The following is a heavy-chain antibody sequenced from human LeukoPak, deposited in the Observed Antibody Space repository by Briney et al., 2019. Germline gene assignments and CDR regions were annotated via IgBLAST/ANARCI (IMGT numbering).Heavy chain of an antibody. V-gene: IGHV3-64*01. CDR2: ISTNGGRT. CDR1: GFTFSSYA. J-gene: IGHJ6*02. CDR3: ARPGLEDGMDV. Sequence: AGGSLRLSCAASGFTFSSYAMHWVRQAPGKGLEYISAISTNGGRTYYANSVKGRFTISRDNSRNTLYLQMGGLRAEDMGVYYCARPGLEDGMDVWGQGTTVIVSS. D-gene: IGHD6-19*01.